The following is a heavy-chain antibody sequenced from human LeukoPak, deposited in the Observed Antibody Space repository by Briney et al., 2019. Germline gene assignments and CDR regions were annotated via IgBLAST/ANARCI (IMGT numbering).Heavy chain of an antibody. CDR1: GFTCDDYA. CDR2: ISWNSGSI. V-gene: IGHV3-9*01. CDR3: AKDIKWELPAEYFQH. D-gene: IGHD1-26*01. Sequence: GGSLRLSCAASGFTCDDYAMHWVRQAPGKGLEWVSGISWNSGSIGYADSVKGRFTISRDNAKNSLYLQMNSLRAEDTALYYCAKDIKWELPAEYFQHWGQGTLVTVSS. J-gene: IGHJ1*01.